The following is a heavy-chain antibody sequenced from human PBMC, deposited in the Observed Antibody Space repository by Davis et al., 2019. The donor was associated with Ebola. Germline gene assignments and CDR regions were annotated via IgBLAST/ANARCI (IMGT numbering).Heavy chain of an antibody. D-gene: IGHD3-3*01. J-gene: IGHJ4*02. CDR3: ARLRFGLAAFWSDYQRDFDY. V-gene: IGHV3-21*06. CDR1: GFTFSRHS. Sequence: PGGSLRLSCAASGFTFSRHSMHWVRQAPGKGLEWVSSISNGSNDIFYAESVKGRFIISRDNAKNSLYLQMNSLRVEDTAVYYCARLRFGLAAFWSDYQRDFDYWGQGALVTVSS. CDR2: ISNGSNDI.